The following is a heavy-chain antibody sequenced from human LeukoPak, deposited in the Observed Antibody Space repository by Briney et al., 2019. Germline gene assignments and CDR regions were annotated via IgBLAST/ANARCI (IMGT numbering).Heavy chain of an antibody. CDR3: AKVRSYCSTTTCRSREDGLDV. J-gene: IGHJ6*02. CDR1: GFTFSSYG. Sequence: GGSLRLSCAASGFTFSSYGMNWVRQAPGKGLEWVSAISGSGGNTYYADSVKGRFTISRDSSKNTLYLQMNNLRAEDTAIYYCAKVRSYCSTTTCRSREDGLDVWGQGTMVTVS. V-gene: IGHV3-23*01. CDR2: ISGSGGNT. D-gene: IGHD2-2*01.